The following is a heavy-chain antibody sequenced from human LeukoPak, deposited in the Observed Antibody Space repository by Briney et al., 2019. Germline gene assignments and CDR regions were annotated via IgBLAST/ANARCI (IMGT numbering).Heavy chain of an antibody. CDR2: IYNSGST. V-gene: IGHV4-59*01. J-gene: IGHJ5*02. CDR3: ARDRGQSGWFDP. CDR1: GVSISSDY. D-gene: IGHD3-10*01. Sequence: SETLSLTCSVSGVSISSDYWSWIRQPPGKGLEWIGYIYNSGSTNYNPSLKSRVTISGDTSKNQFSLKLSSVTAADTAVYYCARDRGQSGWFDPWGQGTLVTVSS.